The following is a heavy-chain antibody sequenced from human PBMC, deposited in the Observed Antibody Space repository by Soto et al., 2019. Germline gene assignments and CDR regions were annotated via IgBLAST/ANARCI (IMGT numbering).Heavy chain of an antibody. Sequence: ASVKVSCKASGYTFTGYYMHWVRQAPGQGLEWMGWINPNSGGTNYAQKFQGWVTMTRDTSISTAYMELSRLRSDDTAVYYCARAQGIAVAGPALWVWGQGTLVTVSS. CDR2: INPNSGGT. D-gene: IGHD6-19*01. CDR3: ARAQGIAVAGPALWV. V-gene: IGHV1-2*04. CDR1: GYTFTGYY. J-gene: IGHJ4*02.